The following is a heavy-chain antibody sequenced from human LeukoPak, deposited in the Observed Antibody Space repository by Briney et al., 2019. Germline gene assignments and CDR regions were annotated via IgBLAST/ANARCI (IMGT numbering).Heavy chain of an antibody. CDR2: IFYSGRT. J-gene: IGHJ4*02. Sequence: SETLSLTCTVSGVSISSYYWSWIRQPPGKGLEWIGYIFYSGRTSYNPSLKSRVTISLDTSKNQFPLMLSSVTAADTAFYYCARAGGGNTAMDLDYWGQGTLVTVSS. V-gene: IGHV4-59*01. CDR3: ARAGGGNTAMDLDY. CDR1: GVSISSYY. D-gene: IGHD5-18*01.